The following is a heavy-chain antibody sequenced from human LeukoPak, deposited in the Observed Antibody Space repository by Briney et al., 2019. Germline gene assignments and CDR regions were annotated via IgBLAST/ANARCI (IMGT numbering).Heavy chain of an antibody. CDR3: AVLMRHYGIDV. D-gene: IGHD3-9*01. J-gene: IGHJ6*02. Sequence: SETLSLTCAVHGGSLSGNYWNWIRQTPGKGPEWLGDINYDGHTNYNPSLESRLTISVDSSKHQFALTLRSVTAADAAVYYCAVLMRHYGIDVWGQGTTVTVSS. CDR2: INYDGHT. V-gene: IGHV4-34*01. CDR1: GGSLSGNY.